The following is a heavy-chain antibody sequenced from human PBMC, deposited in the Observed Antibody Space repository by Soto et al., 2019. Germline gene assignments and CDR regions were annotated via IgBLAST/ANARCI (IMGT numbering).Heavy chain of an antibody. CDR2: INAGNGNT. CDR1: GYTFTSYA. J-gene: IGHJ5*02. D-gene: IGHD6-19*01. Sequence: QVQLVQSGAEVKKPGASVKVSCKASGYTFTSYAMHWVRQAPGQRLEWMGWINAGNGNTKYSQKFQGRVTITRDTSASTAYRELRSLRSEDTAVYYCARGVAGPLHWFDPWGQGTLVTVSS. V-gene: IGHV1-3*01. CDR3: ARGVAGPLHWFDP.